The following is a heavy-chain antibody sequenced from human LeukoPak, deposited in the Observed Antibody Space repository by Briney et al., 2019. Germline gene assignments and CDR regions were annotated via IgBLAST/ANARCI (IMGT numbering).Heavy chain of an antibody. CDR3: ARGGRTVTTITPPDY. J-gene: IGHJ4*02. CDR1: GGTFSSYA. CDR2: IIPIFGTA. Sequence: GASVKVSCKASGGTFSSYAISWVRQAPGQGLEWMGGIIPIFGTANYAQKFQGRVTITTDESTSTAYMELSSLRSEDTAVYYCARGGRTVTTITPPDYWGQGTLVTVSS. D-gene: IGHD4-17*01. V-gene: IGHV1-69*05.